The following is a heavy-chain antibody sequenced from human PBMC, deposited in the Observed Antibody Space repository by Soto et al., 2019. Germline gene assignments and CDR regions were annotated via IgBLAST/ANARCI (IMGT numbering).Heavy chain of an antibody. CDR2: IREDGSLQ. CDR1: GFSFRYYW. Sequence: GGSLRLSCAASGFSFRYYWMVWVRQAPGKGLEWLAHIREDGSLQLYVDSVKGRFTISRDNAKNSLYLQLDSLGDEDTGVYYCARDVAYKAFDIWGQGTMVTVSS. V-gene: IGHV3-7*03. CDR3: ARDVAYKAFDI. J-gene: IGHJ3*02. D-gene: IGHD2-21*01.